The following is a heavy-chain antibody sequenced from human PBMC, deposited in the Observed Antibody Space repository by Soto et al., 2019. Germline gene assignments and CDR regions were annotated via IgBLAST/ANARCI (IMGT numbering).Heavy chain of an antibody. V-gene: IGHV1-46*01. CDR3: ASDLGRGYSYAFL. CDR2: VNPSGDNT. D-gene: IGHD5-18*01. J-gene: IGHJ4*02. Sequence: ASVKVSCKASGYTFTRYYIHWVRQAPGQGLEWMGIVNPSGDNTNYAQKFRGRVTMTRDTSTNTVHMELSSLRAEDTAVYYCASDLGRGYSYAFLWGQGSQVTVSS. CDR1: GYTFTRYY.